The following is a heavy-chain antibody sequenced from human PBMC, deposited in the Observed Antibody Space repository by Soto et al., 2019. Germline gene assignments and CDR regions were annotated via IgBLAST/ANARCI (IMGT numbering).Heavy chain of an antibody. D-gene: IGHD6-13*01. CDR3: AREFSSSLNDAFDI. CDR2: IYYSGST. Sequence: SSETLSLTCTVSGGSISSGGYYWSWIRQHPGKGLEWIGYIYYSGSTYYNPSLKSRVTISVDTSKNQFSLKLSSVTAADTAVYYCAREFSSSLNDAFDIWGQGTMVTVS. CDR1: GGSISSGGYY. J-gene: IGHJ3*02. V-gene: IGHV4-31*03.